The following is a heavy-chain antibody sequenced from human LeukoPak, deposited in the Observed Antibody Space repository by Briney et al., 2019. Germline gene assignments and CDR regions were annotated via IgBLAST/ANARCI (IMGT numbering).Heavy chain of an antibody. V-gene: IGHV4-34*01. Sequence: SETLSLTCTVSGDSISGYYWSWIRQPPGKGLEWIGEINHSGSTNYNPSLKSRVTISVDTSKNQFSLKLSSVTAADTAVYYCAGRNHYYDSSGYYPDAFDIWGQGTMVTVSS. J-gene: IGHJ3*02. CDR3: AGRNHYYDSSGYYPDAFDI. CDR2: INHSGST. CDR1: GDSISGYY. D-gene: IGHD3-22*01.